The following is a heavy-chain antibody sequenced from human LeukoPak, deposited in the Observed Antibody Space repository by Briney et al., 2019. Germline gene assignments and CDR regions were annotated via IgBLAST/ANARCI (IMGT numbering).Heavy chain of an antibody. J-gene: IGHJ4*02. V-gene: IGHV3-30*01. CDR3: AREWLRNIDY. CDR2: ISYDGSNK. D-gene: IGHD5-12*01. CDR1: GFTFSSYA. Sequence: GGSLRLSCAASGFTFSSYAMHWVRQAPRKGLEWVAVISYDGSNKYYADSVKGRFTISRDNSKNTLYLQMNSLRAEDTAVYYCAREWLRNIDYWGQGTLVTVSS.